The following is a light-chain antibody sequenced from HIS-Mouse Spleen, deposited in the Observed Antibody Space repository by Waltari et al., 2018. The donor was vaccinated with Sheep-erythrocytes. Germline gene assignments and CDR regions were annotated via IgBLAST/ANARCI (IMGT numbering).Light chain of an antibody. CDR3: QAWDSSTEV. V-gene: IGLV3-1*01. CDR1: TLGDKY. CDR2: QDS. J-gene: IGLJ2*01. Sequence: SYELTQPPSVSVSPGQTASITCSGDTLGDKYACWYQQKPGQSPGLVIYQDSKRPSGIPERFSGSNSGNTATLTISGTQAMDEADYYCQAWDSSTEVFGGGTKLTVL.